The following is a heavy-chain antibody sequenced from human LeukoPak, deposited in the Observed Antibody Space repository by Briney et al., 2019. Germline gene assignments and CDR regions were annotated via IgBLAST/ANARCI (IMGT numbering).Heavy chain of an antibody. V-gene: IGHV3-9*01. D-gene: IGHD6-13*01. CDR1: GFTFDDYA. Sequence: GGSLRLSCAASGFTFDDYAIHWVRQPPGKGLEWVSGITWNSVTLHYADSVKGRFTISRDNAKNSLYLQMDSLRAEDTASYYCAKGSSTWTTEEYFQHWGQGTLVTVSS. CDR3: AKGSSTWTTEEYFQH. J-gene: IGHJ1*01. CDR2: ITWNSVTL.